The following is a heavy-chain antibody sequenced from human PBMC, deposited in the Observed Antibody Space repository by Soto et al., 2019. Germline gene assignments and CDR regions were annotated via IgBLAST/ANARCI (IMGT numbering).Heavy chain of an antibody. J-gene: IGHJ4*02. V-gene: IGHV1-3*01. CDR3: ARTSGYDFYDY. D-gene: IGHD3-3*01. Sequence: QVQLVQSGAEVKKPGASVKVSCKTSGYTFTSYAMHWVCQAPGQRLEWMGWINAGNGNTKYSQKFQGRVTITRDTSASTAYMELSSLRSEDTAVYYCARTSGYDFYDYWGQGTLVTVSS. CDR1: GYTFTSYA. CDR2: INAGNGNT.